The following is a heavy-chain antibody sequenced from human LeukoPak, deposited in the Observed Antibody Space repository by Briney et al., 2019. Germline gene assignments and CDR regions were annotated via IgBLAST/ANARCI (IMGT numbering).Heavy chain of an antibody. CDR2: ISAYNGNT. D-gene: IGHD3/OR15-3a*01. J-gene: IGHJ4*02. Sequence: GASVKVSCKASGYTFTSYGISWVRQAPGQGLEWMAWISAYNGNTNYAQKLQGRVTMTTDTSTSTAYIELRSLRSDDTAVYYCARALWTADGDYFDHWGQGTLDPVSS. CDR1: GYTFTSYG. CDR3: ARALWTADGDYFDH. V-gene: IGHV1-18*01.